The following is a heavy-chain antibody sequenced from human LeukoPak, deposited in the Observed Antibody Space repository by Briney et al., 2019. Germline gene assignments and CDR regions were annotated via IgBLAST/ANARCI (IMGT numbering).Heavy chain of an antibody. Sequence: GGSLRLSCAASRFTFSNYGMHWVRQAPGKGLEWVAVIWYDGSNKYYADSVKGRFTISRDNSKNTLYLQMSSLRVEDTAVYYCARQYFDIAAGRTLDYWGQGTLVTVSS. V-gene: IGHV3-33*01. CDR2: IWYDGSNK. J-gene: IGHJ4*02. CDR1: RFTFSNYG. D-gene: IGHD6-13*01. CDR3: ARQYFDIAAGRTLDY.